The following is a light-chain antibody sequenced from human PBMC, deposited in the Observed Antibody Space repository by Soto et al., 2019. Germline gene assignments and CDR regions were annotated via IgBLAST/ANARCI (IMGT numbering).Light chain of an antibody. J-gene: IGKJ1*01. CDR3: QQYNNWPRT. V-gene: IGKV3-15*01. Sequence: EIVLTQSPGTLSLSPGERATLSCRASQSVSSSYLAWYQQKPGQVPRVLIYGASTRATDIPARFSGSGSGTDFTLTIDSLQSEDFAVYYCQQYNNWPRTFGQGTKVDI. CDR2: GAS. CDR1: QSVSSSY.